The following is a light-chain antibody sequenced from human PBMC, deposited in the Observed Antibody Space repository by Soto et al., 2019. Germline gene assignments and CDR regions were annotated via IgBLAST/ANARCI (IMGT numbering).Light chain of an antibody. V-gene: IGLV2-23*01. J-gene: IGLJ1*01. CDR2: EGS. CDR3: CSYAGGGSYV. CDR1: SSDVGSYNL. Sequence: QSVLTQPASVSGSPGQSITISCTGSSSDVGSYNLVSWYQPHPGKAPKLMIYEGSKPPSGVSNRFSGYKSGNTSSLTISGLQAEDEADYYCCSYAGGGSYVFGPGTKLTVL.